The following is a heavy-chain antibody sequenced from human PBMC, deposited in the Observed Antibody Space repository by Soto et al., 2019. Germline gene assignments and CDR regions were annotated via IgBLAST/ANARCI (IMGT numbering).Heavy chain of an antibody. D-gene: IGHD3-3*01. Sequence: VSVKVSCKSSGSSFSTHHISWLRRTPGRGLELMGWMSPSSGDSGFAHKFMGRVTMTRDTSTNTVYMELASLRSDDTAVYYCARDSRLTRSGVVIVPSYFDKWGQGTLVTVSS. J-gene: IGHJ4*02. CDR3: ARDSRLTRSGVVIVPSYFDK. CDR2: MSPSSGDS. V-gene: IGHV1-8*01. CDR1: GSSFSTHH.